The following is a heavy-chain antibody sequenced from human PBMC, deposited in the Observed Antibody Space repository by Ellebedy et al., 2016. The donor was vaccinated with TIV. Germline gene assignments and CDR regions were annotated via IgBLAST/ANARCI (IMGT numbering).Heavy chain of an antibody. CDR3: ARRLGYLYSWVDY. D-gene: IGHD5-18*01. J-gene: IGHJ4*02. V-gene: IGHV4-39*01. Sequence: RATISVDTSKTQFSLRLSSVTAADTAVYYCARRLGYLYSWVDYWGQGTLVTVSS.